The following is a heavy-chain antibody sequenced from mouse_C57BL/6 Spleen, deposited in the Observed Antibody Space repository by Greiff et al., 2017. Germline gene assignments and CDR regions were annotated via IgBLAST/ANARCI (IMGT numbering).Heavy chain of an antibody. V-gene: IGHV1-69*01. CDR1: GYTFTSYW. CDR3: ARADRSGYYAMDY. D-gene: IGHD3-2*02. CDR2: IDPSDSYT. J-gene: IGHJ4*01. Sequence: QVQLQQPGAELVMPGASVKLSCKASGYTFTSYWMHWVKQRPGQGLEWIGEIDPSDSYTNYTQKFKGKSTLTVDKSSSTAYMQLSSLTSEDSEVYYCARADRSGYYAMDYWGQGTSVTGSS.